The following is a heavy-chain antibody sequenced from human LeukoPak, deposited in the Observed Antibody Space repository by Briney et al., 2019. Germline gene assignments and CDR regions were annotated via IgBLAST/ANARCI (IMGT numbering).Heavy chain of an antibody. CDR3: AANPGWYYDFWSGYYNDAFDI. CDR1: GFTFTSSA. D-gene: IGHD3-3*01. J-gene: IGHJ3*02. Sequence: GASVKVSCKASGFTFTSSAMQWVRQARGQRLEWIGWIVVGSGNTNYAQKFQERVTITRDMSTSTAYMELSSLRSEDTAVYYCAANPGWYYDFWSGYYNDAFDIWGQGTMVTVSS. V-gene: IGHV1-58*02. CDR2: IVVGSGNT.